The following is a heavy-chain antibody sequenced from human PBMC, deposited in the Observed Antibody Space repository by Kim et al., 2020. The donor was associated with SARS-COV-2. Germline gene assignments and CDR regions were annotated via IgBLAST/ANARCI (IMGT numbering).Heavy chain of an antibody. CDR2: INHSGST. D-gene: IGHD2-15*01. CDR1: GGSFSGYY. Sequence: SETLSLTCAVYGGSFSGYYWSWIRQPPGKGLEWIGEINHSGSTNYNPSLKSRVTISVHTSKNQFSLKLSSVTPADTAVYYCARESGHMVVVVVAPYYYY. J-gene: IGHJ6*01. CDR3: ARESGHMVVVVVAPYYYY. V-gene: IGHV4-34*01.